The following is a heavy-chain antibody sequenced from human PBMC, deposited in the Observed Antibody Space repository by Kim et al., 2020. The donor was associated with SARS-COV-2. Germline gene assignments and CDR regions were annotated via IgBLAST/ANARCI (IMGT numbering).Heavy chain of an antibody. Sequence: SETLSLTCAVYGVSFSGYYWSWIRQPPGKGLEWIGEINHSGSTNYNPSLKSRVTISVDTSKNQFSLKLSSVTAADTAVYYCARGKSTGVLRYFDWLKCNWVDPWGQGTLVTVSS. J-gene: IGHJ5*02. CDR1: GVSFSGYY. CDR2: INHSGST. D-gene: IGHD3-9*01. V-gene: IGHV4-34*01. CDR3: ARGKSTGVLRYFDWLKCNWVDP.